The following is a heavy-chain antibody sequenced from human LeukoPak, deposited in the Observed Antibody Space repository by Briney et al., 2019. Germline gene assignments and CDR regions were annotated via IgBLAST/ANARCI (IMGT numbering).Heavy chain of an antibody. V-gene: IGHV3-21*01. CDR3: ARDLFPLRYSSGWYESSWFDP. D-gene: IGHD6-19*01. J-gene: IGHJ5*02. CDR2: ISSSSSYI. Sequence: GGSLRLSCAASGFTFSSYSMNWVRQAPGKGLEWVSSISSSSSYIYYADSVKGRFTISRDNAKNSLYLQMNSLRAEDTAVYYCARDLFPLRYSSGWYESSWFDPWGQGTLVTVSS. CDR1: GFTFSSYS.